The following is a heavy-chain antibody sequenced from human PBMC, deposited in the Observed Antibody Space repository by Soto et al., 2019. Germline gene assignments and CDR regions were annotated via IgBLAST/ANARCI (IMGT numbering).Heavy chain of an antibody. D-gene: IGHD5-12*01. CDR1: GFTFSSYA. CDR3: AGEGSGYVFFDY. V-gene: IGHV3-30-3*01. J-gene: IGHJ4*02. CDR2: ISYDGSNK. Sequence: GGSRRLSWAASGFTFSSYAMHWVRQAPGKGLEWVAVISYDGSNKYYADSVKGRFTISRDNSKNTLYLQMNSLRAEDTAVYYCAGEGSGYVFFDYWGQGTLVTVSS.